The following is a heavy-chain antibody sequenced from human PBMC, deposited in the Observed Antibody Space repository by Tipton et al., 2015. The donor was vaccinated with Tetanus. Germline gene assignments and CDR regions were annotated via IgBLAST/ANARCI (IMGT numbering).Heavy chain of an antibody. J-gene: IGHJ4*02. CDR3: ARDQLDY. Sequence: QLVQSGAEVKKPGASVKVSCKASVYTFTSYHITWGRQAPGQRPEWMGWVSAYNGNTNYTQKFQGRLTMTTDASTNTAYLELRSLRSDDTALYYCARDQLDYWGQGTLVTVSS. CDR1: VYTFTSYH. CDR2: VSAYNGNT. V-gene: IGHV1-18*01.